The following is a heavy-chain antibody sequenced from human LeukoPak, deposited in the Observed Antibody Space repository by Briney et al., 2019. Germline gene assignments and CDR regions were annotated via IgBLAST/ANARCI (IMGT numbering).Heavy chain of an antibody. Sequence: SETLSLTCTVSGGSISSYYWSWIRQPAGKGLKWIGRIYTSGSTNYNPSLKSRVTMSVDTSKNQFSLKLSSVTAADTAVYYCARDSPVSGWYYYYMDVWGKGTTVTVSS. CDR1: GGSISSYY. V-gene: IGHV4-4*07. J-gene: IGHJ6*03. D-gene: IGHD6-19*01. CDR2: IYTSGST. CDR3: ARDSPVSGWYYYYMDV.